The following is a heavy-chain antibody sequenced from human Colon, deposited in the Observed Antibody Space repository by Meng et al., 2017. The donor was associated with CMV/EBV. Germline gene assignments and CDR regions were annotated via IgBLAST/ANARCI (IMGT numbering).Heavy chain of an antibody. J-gene: IGHJ4*02. CDR3: ARDLFPGASRFLEWVLGH. D-gene: IGHD3-3*01. V-gene: IGHV3-72*01. CDR2: IRNEALGFTT. Sequence: GGSLRLSCAASGFTFSDYYMDWVRQAPGKGLEWVGRIRNEALGFTTEYAASVKGRFTISRDNSKNTLYLQMNSLRVDDTAVYFCARDLFPGASRFLEWVLGHWGQGTGVTVSS. CDR1: GFTFSDYY.